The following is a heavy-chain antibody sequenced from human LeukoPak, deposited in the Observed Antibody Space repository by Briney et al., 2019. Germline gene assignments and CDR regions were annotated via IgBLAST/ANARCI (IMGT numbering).Heavy chain of an antibody. Sequence: QPGGSLKLSCAASGFTFSGSAMHWVRPASGNGLEWVGLIRSKANSYATAYAASVKGRFTISRDDSKNTAYLQMNSLKTEDTAVYYCTRPELWSGQPMDVWGKGTTVTVSS. V-gene: IGHV3-73*01. CDR2: IRSKANSYAT. J-gene: IGHJ6*03. D-gene: IGHD3-3*01. CDR1: GFTFSGSA. CDR3: TRPELWSGQPMDV.